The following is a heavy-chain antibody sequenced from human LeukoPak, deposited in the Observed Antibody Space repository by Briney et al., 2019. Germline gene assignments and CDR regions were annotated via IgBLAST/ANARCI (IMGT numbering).Heavy chain of an antibody. CDR2: ISWNSGSI. J-gene: IGHJ4*02. CDR3: AKDIDSSSWYRAYFDY. D-gene: IGHD6-13*01. CDR1: GFTFDDYA. Sequence: GGSLRLSCAASGFTFDDYAMHWVRQAPGKGLEWVSGISWNSGSIGYADSVKGRFTISRDNAKNSLYLQMNSLRAEDTALYYCAKDIDSSSWYRAYFDYWGQGTLVTASS. V-gene: IGHV3-9*01.